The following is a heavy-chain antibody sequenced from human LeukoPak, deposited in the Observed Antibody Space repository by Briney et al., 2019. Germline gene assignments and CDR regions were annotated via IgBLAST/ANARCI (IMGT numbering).Heavy chain of an antibody. J-gene: IGHJ4*02. CDR1: GGTFSSYA. CDR3: ARSLRYFDWLLYDY. D-gene: IGHD3-9*01. CDR2: IIPIFGTA. V-gene: IGHV1-69*05. Sequence: SVKVSCKASGGTFSSYAISWVRQAPGQGLEWMGGIIPIFGTANYAQKFQGRVTITTDESTSTDYMELNSLRSEDTAVYYCARSLRYFDWLLYDYWGQRTLVTVSP.